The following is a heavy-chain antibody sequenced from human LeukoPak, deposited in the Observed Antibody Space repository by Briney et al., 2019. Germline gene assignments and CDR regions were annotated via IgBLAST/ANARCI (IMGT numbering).Heavy chain of an antibody. D-gene: IGHD4-17*01. CDR2: ISAYNGNT. J-gene: IGHJ6*03. CDR3: AADRGPTVTTPRGHYYYYMDV. CDR1: GYTFTSYG. Sequence: ASVKVSCKASGYTFTSYGISWVRQAPGQGLEWMGWISAYNGNTNYAQKLQGRVTMTTDTSTSTAYMELRSPRSDDTAVYYCAADRGPTVTTPRGHYYYYMDVWGKGTTVTVSS. V-gene: IGHV1-18*01.